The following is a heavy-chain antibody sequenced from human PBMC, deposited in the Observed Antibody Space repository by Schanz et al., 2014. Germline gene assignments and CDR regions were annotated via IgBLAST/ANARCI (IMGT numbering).Heavy chain of an antibody. CDR2: MNESHSTI. Sequence: EVQLLESGGGLVQPGGSLRLSCAASGFTFSAYAMTWVRQIPGKGLEWVSAMNESHSTIYYADSVRGRFTISRDNAENTLFLQMNSLRAEDTAVYYCARKVVATIGGYYDNWGQGTLXIVSS. J-gene: IGHJ4*02. V-gene: IGHV3-23*01. D-gene: IGHD5-12*01. CDR3: ARKVVATIGGYYDN. CDR1: GFTFSAYA.